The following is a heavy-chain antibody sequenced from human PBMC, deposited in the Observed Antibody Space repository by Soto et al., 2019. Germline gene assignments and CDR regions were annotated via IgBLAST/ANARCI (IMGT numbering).Heavy chain of an antibody. CDR3: ARQGNGAEGFDY. V-gene: IGHV5-51*01. Sequence: GESLKISCKGIGYSCTTHWIGWVRQTPGKGLECLGIFDPVNSAARYSPSLQGQVTISADRSISTAYLQWSSLKPSETAMYYCARQGNGAEGFDYWGQGPLVTVSS. CDR2: FDPVNSAA. D-gene: IGHD4-17*01. CDR1: GYSCTTHW. J-gene: IGHJ4*02.